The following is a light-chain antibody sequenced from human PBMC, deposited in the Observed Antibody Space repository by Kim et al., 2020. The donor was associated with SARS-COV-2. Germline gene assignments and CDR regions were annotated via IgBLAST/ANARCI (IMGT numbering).Light chain of an antibody. CDR2: DAS. CDR3: QQRDNWT. J-gene: IGKJ1*01. CDR1: QSINRY. V-gene: IGKV3-11*01. Sequence: EIVLTQSPATLSLSPGERATLSCRASQSINRYLAWYQQRPGQAPRLLIFDASDRATGIPARFSGSGSGTDFTLTISSLEPEDFAVYYCQQRDNWTFGQGTKVDIK.